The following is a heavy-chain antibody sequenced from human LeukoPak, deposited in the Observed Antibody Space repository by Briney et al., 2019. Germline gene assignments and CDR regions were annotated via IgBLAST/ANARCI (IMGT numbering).Heavy chain of an antibody. Sequence: GESLKISCKGSGYSFTSYWISWVRQMPGKGLEWMGRIDPSDSYTNYSPSFQAHVTISADKSISTAYLQWSSLKASDTAMYYCARRYCSSTSCYGDYWGQGTLVTVSS. V-gene: IGHV5-10-1*01. D-gene: IGHD2-2*01. J-gene: IGHJ4*02. CDR1: GYSFTSYW. CDR2: IDPSDSYT. CDR3: ARRYCSSTSCYGDY.